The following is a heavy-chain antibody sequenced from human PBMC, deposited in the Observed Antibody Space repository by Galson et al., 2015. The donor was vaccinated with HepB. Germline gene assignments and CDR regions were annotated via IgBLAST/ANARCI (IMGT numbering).Heavy chain of an antibody. CDR1: GFTFSVYW. CDR2: INSDGSST. J-gene: IGHJ4*02. V-gene: IGHV3-74*01. CDR3: AREYCRGGSCYSPHAAREFDY. D-gene: IGHD2-15*01. Sequence: LRLSCAASGFTFSVYWMHWVRQAPGKGLVRVSRINSDGSSTTYADSVKGRFTISRDNARNTLYLQMNSLRAEDTAVYYCAREYCRGGSCYSPHAAREFDYWGPGTLVTVSS.